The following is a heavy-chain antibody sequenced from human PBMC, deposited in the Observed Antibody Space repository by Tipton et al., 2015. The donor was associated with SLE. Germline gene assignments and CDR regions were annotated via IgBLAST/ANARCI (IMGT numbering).Heavy chain of an antibody. J-gene: IGHJ6*02. CDR2: ISDSGTIM. CDR3: ARDRRWEYYYGIDV. Sequence: GSLRLSCAASGFTFDDYAMHRVRQAPGKGLEWVSYISDSGTIMSYADSVKGRFTVSRDNAKKSLYLQLDSLRAEDTAVYYCARDRRWEYYYGIDVWGQGTTVTVTS. V-gene: IGHV3-48*03. D-gene: IGHD4-23*01. CDR1: GFTFDDYA.